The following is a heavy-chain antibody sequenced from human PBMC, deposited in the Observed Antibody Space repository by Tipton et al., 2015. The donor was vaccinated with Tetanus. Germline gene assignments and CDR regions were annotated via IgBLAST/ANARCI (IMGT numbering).Heavy chain of an antibody. CDR2: ISGSRLTP. J-gene: IGHJ6*04. D-gene: IGHD1-14*01. V-gene: IGHV3-23*01. CDR3: AKEALGVLNL. CDR1: GFTFKSYT. Sequence: SLRLSCAASGFTFKSYTMNWVRQAPGNGLEWVAAISGSRLTPYYADSVKGRFTISRDNSKNTLSLQLNSLRADDTAIHYCAKEALGVLNLWGKGTTVIVSS.